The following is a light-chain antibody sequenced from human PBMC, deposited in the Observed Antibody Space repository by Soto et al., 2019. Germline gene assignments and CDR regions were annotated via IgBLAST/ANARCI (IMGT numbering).Light chain of an antibody. CDR3: AAWNDSLRGNV. Sequence: QSALTQPPSASGTPGQRVTISCSGSSSNIENNYVSWYQQLPGTAPKLPIYGNIQRPSGVPDRFSGSKSGTSASLAISGLRSEDEADYYCAAWNDSLRGNVVGTGTKVTV. CDR1: SSNIENNY. CDR2: GNI. V-gene: IGLV1-47*01. J-gene: IGLJ1*01.